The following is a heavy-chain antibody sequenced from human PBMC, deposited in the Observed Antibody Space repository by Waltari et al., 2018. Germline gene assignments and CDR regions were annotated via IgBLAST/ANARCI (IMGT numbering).Heavy chain of an antibody. CDR3: ARLWFGELSGADY. V-gene: IGHV4-38-2*01. CDR2: IYHSGSA. CDR1: GYSISSGYY. D-gene: IGHD3-10*01. Sequence: QVQLQESGPGLVKPSETLSLTCAVSGYSISSGYYWGWIRQPPGKGLEWVGSIYHSGSAYYNPSLKSRVTISVDTSKNHFSRKRTSVTASDTAVYYCARLWFGELSGADYWGQGILVTVSS. J-gene: IGHJ4*02.